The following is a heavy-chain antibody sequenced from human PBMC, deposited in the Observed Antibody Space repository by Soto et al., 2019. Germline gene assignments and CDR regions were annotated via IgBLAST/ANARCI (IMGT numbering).Heavy chain of an antibody. CDR2: ISSSSSYI. CDR3: AREGGDYDFWSGPRGWFDP. CDR1: GFTFSSYS. J-gene: IGHJ5*02. D-gene: IGHD3-3*01. V-gene: IGHV3-21*01. Sequence: VGSLRLSCAASGFTFSSYSMNWARQAPGKGLEWVSSISSSSSYIYYADSVKGRFTISRDNAKNSLYLQMKSLRAEDTAVYYCAREGGDYDFWSGPRGWFDPWGQGTLVTVSS.